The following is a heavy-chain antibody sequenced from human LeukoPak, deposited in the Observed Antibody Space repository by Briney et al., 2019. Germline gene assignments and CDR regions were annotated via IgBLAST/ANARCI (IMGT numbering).Heavy chain of an antibody. CDR1: DFTFSLYA. Sequence: PGGFLRLSCAASDFTFSLYAMNWVRQAPGKGLEWVSYINSGSSDKHYTETVRGRFTISRDNAKKTLYLQLDSLRAEDTTVYYCARDTYEPALTYFWGQGTLVSVSS. J-gene: IGHJ4*02. CDR2: INSGSSDK. V-gene: IGHV3-21*05. D-gene: IGHD2-2*01. CDR3: ARDTYEPALTYF.